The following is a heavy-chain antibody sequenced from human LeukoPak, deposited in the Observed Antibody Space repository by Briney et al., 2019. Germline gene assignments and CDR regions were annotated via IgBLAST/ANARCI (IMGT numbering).Heavy chain of an antibody. J-gene: IGHJ3*02. D-gene: IGHD3-16*01. Sequence: PGRSLRLSCAASGFTFDHYAMHWVRQAPGKGLEWVAVISYGGSNKYYADSVKGRFTISRDNSKNTLYLQMHSLRAEDTAVYYCARWDYASSAFDIWGQGTMVTVSS. V-gene: IGHV3-30-3*01. CDR1: GFTFDHYA. CDR3: ARWDYASSAFDI. CDR2: ISYGGSNK.